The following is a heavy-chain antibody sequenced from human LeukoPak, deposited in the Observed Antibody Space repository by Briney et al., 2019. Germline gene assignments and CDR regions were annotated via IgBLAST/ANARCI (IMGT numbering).Heavy chain of an antibody. CDR3: AKALPVSGGDY. D-gene: IGHD1-26*01. Sequence: GGSLRLSCAASGFTFDDYAMHWVRQAPGKGLEWVAVISYDGSNKYYADSVKGRFTISRDNSKNTLYLQMNSLRAEDTAVYYCAKALPVSGGDYWGQGTLVTVSS. CDR1: GFTFDDYA. J-gene: IGHJ4*02. V-gene: IGHV3-30*18. CDR2: ISYDGSNK.